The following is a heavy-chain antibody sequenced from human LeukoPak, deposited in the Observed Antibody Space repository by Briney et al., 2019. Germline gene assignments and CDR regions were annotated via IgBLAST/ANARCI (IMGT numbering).Heavy chain of an antibody. CDR3: ARNPYYYGSGSALRYSYFDS. Sequence: SETLSLTCTVSGGSISSYYWSWIRQPPGKGLEWIWYIYYSGSTNYNPSLKSRVTISVDTSKNQFSLKLSSVTAADTAVYYCARNPYYYGSGSALRYSYFDSWGQGTLVTVSS. D-gene: IGHD3-10*01. CDR2: IYYSGST. V-gene: IGHV4-59*08. J-gene: IGHJ4*02. CDR1: GGSISSYY.